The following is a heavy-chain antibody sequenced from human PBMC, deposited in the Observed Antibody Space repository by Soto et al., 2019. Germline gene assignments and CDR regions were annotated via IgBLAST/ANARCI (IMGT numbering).Heavy chain of an antibody. Sequence: QVQLQQWGAGLLKPSETLSLTCAVYGGSFSGYYWSWIRQPPGKGLEWIGEINHSGSTNYNPSLKRRVTISVDTSKNQFSLKLSSVTAADTAVYYCARGVFSSWPRRGLDYWGQGTLVTVSS. CDR3: ARGVFSSWPRRGLDY. CDR2: INHSGST. CDR1: GGSFSGYY. D-gene: IGHD6-13*01. V-gene: IGHV4-34*01. J-gene: IGHJ4*02.